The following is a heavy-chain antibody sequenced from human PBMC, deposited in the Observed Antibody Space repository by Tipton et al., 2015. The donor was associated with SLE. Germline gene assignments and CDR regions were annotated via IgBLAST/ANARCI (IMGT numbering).Heavy chain of an antibody. Sequence: SLRLSCAASGFTFSSHDIHWVRQITGKGLEWVSGIGPAGDPYYPGSVKGRFTISRENGQNSLYLQINSLRPGDTAVYYCARESEEGCFDYWGQGTLVTVSS. CDR2: IGPAGDP. CDR1: GFTFSSHD. J-gene: IGHJ4*02. V-gene: IGHV3-13*05. CDR3: ARESEEGCFDY.